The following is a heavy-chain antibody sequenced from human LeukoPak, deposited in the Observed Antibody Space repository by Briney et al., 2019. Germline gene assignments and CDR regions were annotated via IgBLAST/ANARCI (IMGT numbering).Heavy chain of an antibody. J-gene: IGHJ6*02. CDR3: ARCSGYGMDV. D-gene: IGHD3-10*02. CDR1: GFTFGSYA. Sequence: GGSLRLSCAASGFTFGSYAMHWVRQAPGKGLEWVAVMSFDGIHIYYADSVKGRFTISRVNPKNTLYLQMHSLRGEDTSIYYCARCSGYGMDVWGQGTTVTVSS. CDR2: MSFDGIHI. V-gene: IGHV3-30-3*01.